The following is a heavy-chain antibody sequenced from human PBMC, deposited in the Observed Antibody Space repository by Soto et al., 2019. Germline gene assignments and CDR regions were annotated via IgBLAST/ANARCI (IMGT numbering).Heavy chain of an antibody. D-gene: IGHD3-10*01. CDR3: ARYSVDGFGELLPFAY. Sequence: SETLSLTCTVSGGSISSGGYYRSWIRQHPGKGLEWIGYIYYSGSTYYNPSLKSRVTISVATSKNQFSLKLSSGTAADTGVYYCARYSVDGFGELLPFAYWGQGTLVTVSS. V-gene: IGHV4-31*03. CDR1: GGSISSGGYY. CDR2: IYYSGST. J-gene: IGHJ4*02.